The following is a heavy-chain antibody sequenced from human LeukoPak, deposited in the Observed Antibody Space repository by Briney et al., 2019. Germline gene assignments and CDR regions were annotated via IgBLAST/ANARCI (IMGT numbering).Heavy chain of an antibody. CDR2: IIPIFGTA. CDR3: ARGRSWLYYFDY. D-gene: IGHD6-13*01. Sequence: ASVKVSCKASGYTFSNYGISWVRQAPGQGLEWMGGIIPIFGTANYAQKFQGRVTITADESTSTAYMELSSLRSEDTAVYYCARGRSWLYYFDYWGQGTLVTVSS. J-gene: IGHJ4*02. CDR1: GYTFSNYG. V-gene: IGHV1-69*13.